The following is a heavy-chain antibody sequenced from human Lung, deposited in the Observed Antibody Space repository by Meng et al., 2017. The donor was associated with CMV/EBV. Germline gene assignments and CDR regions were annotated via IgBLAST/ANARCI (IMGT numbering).Heavy chain of an antibody. V-gene: IGHV3-15*01. CDR1: GFTFSTAW. Sequence: ETLSLTCAASGFTFSTAWMSWVRQAPGKGLEWVGRIKSKTDGGTTDYAAPVKGRFTMSSDDLRNTLYLQMNSLKTDDTGVYYCTTGRRFDYWGQGTLVTVSS. CDR3: TTGRRFDY. J-gene: IGHJ4*02. CDR2: IKSKTDGGTT.